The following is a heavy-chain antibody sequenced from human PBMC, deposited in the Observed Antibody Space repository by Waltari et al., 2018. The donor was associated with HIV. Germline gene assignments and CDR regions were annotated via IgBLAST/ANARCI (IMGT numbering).Heavy chain of an antibody. V-gene: IGHV3-30*01. Sequence: QVQLVESGGGVVRPGGSLRVSCSASGFMFSGGVLHWVRQAPGKGLEWVAATSFDGTNNYYAHSVKGRFTISRDNIKNILHLQMNSLKIEDMAVYYCAKDRSGSLHYFYYYGMDVWGKGTTVAVSS. CDR2: TSFDGTNN. J-gene: IGHJ6*04. CDR1: GFMFSGGV. CDR3: AKDRSGSLHYFYYYGMDV. D-gene: IGHD3-22*01.